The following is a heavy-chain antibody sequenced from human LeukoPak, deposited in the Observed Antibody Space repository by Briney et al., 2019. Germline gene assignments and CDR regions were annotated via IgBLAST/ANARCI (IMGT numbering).Heavy chain of an antibody. J-gene: IGHJ5*02. Sequence: PGGALRLSCAASGFAFNFFAMSWVRQVPGKGREWISTINANAGSTHYAVSVKGRFTISRDNSKNTLYLQLNSLRVEDTAVCYCAKPISGGLAVTADWFDPWGQGTLVTVSS. CDR1: GFAFNFFA. V-gene: IGHV3-23*01. CDR3: AKPISGGLAVTADWFDP. D-gene: IGHD6-19*01. CDR2: INANAGST.